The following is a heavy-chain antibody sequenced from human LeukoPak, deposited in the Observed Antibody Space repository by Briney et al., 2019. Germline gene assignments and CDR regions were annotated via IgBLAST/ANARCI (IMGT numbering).Heavy chain of an antibody. D-gene: IGHD3-10*01. J-gene: IGHJ6*03. CDR3: ARGRVLLWFGGTMPGYYMDV. CDR2: IKHDGSEK. V-gene: IGHV3-7*01. Sequence: GGSLRLSCAASGFTFSSYWMSWVRQAPGKGLEWVANIKHDGSEKYSVDSVKGRFTISRDNAKNSLPLQMNSLRVEDMAVYYCARGRVLLWFGGTMPGYYMDVWGKGTTVTVSS. CDR1: GFTFSSYW.